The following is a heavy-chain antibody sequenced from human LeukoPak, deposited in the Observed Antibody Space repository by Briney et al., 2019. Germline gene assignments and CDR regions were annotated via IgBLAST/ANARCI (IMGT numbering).Heavy chain of an antibody. CDR1: GYTFTGYY. V-gene: IGHV1-2*02. CDR2: INPNSGGT. J-gene: IGHJ6*02. Sequence: ASVKVSCKASGYTFTGYYMHWVRQAPGQGLEWMGWINPNSGGTNCAQKFQGRVTMTRDTSISTAYMELSRLRSDDTAVYYCAAADRRYYYGMDVWGQGTTVTVSS. CDR3: AAADRRYYYGMDV.